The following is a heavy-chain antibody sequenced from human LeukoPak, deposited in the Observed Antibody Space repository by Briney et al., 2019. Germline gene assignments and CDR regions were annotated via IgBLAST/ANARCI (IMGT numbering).Heavy chain of an antibody. Sequence: GGSLRLSCAASGFTFSSYAMSWVRQAPGKGLEWVTIISYDGTNEYYADSVKGRFTISRDNSKNTLYLQMNSLRAEDTAVYYCARGQRRLRYWGPGTLVTVSS. CDR1: GFTFSSYA. J-gene: IGHJ4*02. CDR3: ARGQRRLRY. V-gene: IGHV3-30*04. CDR2: ISYDGTNE.